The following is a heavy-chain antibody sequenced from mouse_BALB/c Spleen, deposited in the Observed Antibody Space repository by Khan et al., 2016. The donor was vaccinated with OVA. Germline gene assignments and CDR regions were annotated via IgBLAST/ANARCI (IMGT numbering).Heavy chain of an antibody. D-gene: IGHD1-1*01. Sequence: EVELVESGGDLVKPGGSLKLSCAASGFTFSTYGMSWVRQAPDKRLEWVATVSTGGSYTYYPDSVKGRFTISRDNAKNPLYLQMSGLRSEDTAMFYCTRLAYYYYSEGFAYWGQGTLVTVSA. CDR2: VSTGGSYT. CDR3: TRLAYYYYSEGFAY. V-gene: IGHV5-6*01. CDR1: GFTFSTYG. J-gene: IGHJ3*01.